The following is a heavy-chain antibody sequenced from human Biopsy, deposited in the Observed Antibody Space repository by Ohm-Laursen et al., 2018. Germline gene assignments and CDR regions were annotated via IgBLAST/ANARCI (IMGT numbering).Heavy chain of an antibody. V-gene: IGHV4-39*02. J-gene: IGHJ5*02. D-gene: IGHD3-22*01. CDR3: ARDYDTSGYYYVS. CDR1: GGSISNNNYY. Sequence: SETLSLTCPVSGGSISNNNYYWGWLHQPPGKGLEWIGSIFYRGSTHYKPSLKSRVNISVDTSKNQFLLKLKSVTAADTAVYYCARDYDTSGYYYVSWGQGTLVTVSS. CDR2: IFYRGST.